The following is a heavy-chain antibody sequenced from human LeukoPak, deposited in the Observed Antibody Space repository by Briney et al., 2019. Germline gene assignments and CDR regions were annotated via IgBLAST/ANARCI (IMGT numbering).Heavy chain of an antibody. V-gene: IGHV4-39*01. CDR2: VFYSGNT. Sequence: SETLSLTCGVSAGSINTNTFFWGWIRQPPGKGLEWIGNVFYSGNTMYNPSLKSRVTMSIDTSKSQFSLSLSSVTAADTAMYWCVRQSRIFGVTRPGYMDVWGKGIMVSVSS. J-gene: IGHJ6*03. CDR1: AGSINTNTFF. CDR3: VRQSRIFGVTRPGYMDV. D-gene: IGHD3-3*01.